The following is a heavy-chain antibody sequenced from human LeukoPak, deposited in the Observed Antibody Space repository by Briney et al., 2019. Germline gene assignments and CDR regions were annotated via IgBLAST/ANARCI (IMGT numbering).Heavy chain of an antibody. D-gene: IGHD6-19*01. CDR1: GFTFNCQW. V-gene: IGHV3-7*01. CDR2: IKQDGNEK. CDR3: ARGAGWYSSGWYPRVYYYYYYMDV. J-gene: IGHJ6*03. Sequence: GESLRLSCAAAGFTFNCQWMSWVRQAPGKGREWVANIKQDGNEKSYVDSGKGRFTISRHIAKNSLYRQMNRQRAKDPAVYLRARGAGWYSSGWYPRVYYYYYYMDVWGKGATVTVAS.